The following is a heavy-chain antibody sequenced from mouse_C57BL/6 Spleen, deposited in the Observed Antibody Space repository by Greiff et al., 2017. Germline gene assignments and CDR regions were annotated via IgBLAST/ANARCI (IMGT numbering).Heavy chain of an antibody. CDR2: IDPSDSYT. Sequence: VQLQQSGAELVLPGASVKLSCKASGYTFTSYWMHWVKQRPGQGLEWIGEIDPSDSYTNYNQKFKGKSTLTVDKSSSTAYMQLSSLTSEDSAVYYCAANYGLAYWGQGTLVTVSA. D-gene: IGHD2-2*01. CDR3: AANYGLAY. CDR1: GYTFTSYW. J-gene: IGHJ3*01. V-gene: IGHV1-69*01.